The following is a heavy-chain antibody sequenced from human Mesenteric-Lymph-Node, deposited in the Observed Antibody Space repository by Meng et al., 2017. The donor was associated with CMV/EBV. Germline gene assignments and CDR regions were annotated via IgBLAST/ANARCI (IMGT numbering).Heavy chain of an antibody. CDR2: INHSGST. CDR1: CGSFSGSY. CDR3: ARGSSYDILTGYFDY. J-gene: IGHJ4*02. D-gene: IGHD3-9*01. V-gene: IGHV4-34*01. Sequence: HVPVHPWGACLLKPSETLSVTCAAYCGSFSGSYWNWIRQSPEKGLEWIGEINHSGSTTYNPSFTSRILISVDTSTNQISLTMSSVTAADTAVYYCARGSSYDILTGYFDYWGQGALVTVSS.